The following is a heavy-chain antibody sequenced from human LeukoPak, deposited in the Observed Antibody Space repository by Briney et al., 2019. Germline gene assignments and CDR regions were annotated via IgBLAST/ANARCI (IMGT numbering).Heavy chain of an antibody. J-gene: IGHJ4*02. Sequence: ASVKVSCKASGYSLTSYGITWVRQAPGQGLEWMGWISAYNGNTNYAQLLQGRVTMTTDTSTSTAYMELRSLRSDDTAVYYCARDCDRSGYYCYWGQGTLVTVSS. CDR2: ISAYNGNT. V-gene: IGHV1-18*01. CDR1: GYSLTSYG. CDR3: ARDCDRSGYYCY. D-gene: IGHD3-22*01.